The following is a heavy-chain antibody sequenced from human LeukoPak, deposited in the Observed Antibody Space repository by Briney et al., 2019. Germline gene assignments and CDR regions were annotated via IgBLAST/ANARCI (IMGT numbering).Heavy chain of an antibody. J-gene: IGHJ4*02. D-gene: IGHD6-19*01. CDR3: ARGAGAVTGVFDY. V-gene: IGHV4-59*01. CDR2: IYYSGST. Sequence: SETLSLTCIVFGGSISSYYWGWIRQPPGKGLEYIGYIYYSGSTNYNPSLKSRVTISVDPSKNQFSLTLTSVTAADTALYYCARGAGAVTGVFDYWGQGTLVTVSS. CDR1: GGSISSYY.